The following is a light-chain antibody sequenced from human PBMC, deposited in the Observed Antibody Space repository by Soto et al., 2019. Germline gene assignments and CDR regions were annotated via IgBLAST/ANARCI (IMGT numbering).Light chain of an antibody. J-gene: IGKJ2*01. CDR3: QRYNGYPYT. V-gene: IGKV1-5*03. CDR1: QSISSY. CDR2: KTS. Sequence: DIQMTQSPSTLSASVGDRVTITCRASQSISSYLAWYQQKPGKAPKLLIYKTSTLESGVPSRFSGSGSGTEFILTISTLQPDDFATYHCQRYNGYPYTFGQGTKVDIK.